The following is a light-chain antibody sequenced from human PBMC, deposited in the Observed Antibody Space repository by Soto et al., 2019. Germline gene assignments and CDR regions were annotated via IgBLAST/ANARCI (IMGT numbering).Light chain of an antibody. CDR2: AAS. CDR1: QGISSY. J-gene: IGKJ1*01. V-gene: IGKV1-8*01. Sequence: IQMTQSPSSLSASVGDRVTITCQASQGISSYLAWYQQKPGKAPKLLIYAASTLQSGVPSRFSGSGSGTDFTLTISCLQSEDFATYYCQQYYSYLWTFGQGTKVDIK. CDR3: QQYYSYLWT.